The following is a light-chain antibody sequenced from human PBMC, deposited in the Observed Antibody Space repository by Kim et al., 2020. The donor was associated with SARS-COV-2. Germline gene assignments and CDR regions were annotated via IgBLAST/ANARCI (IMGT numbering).Light chain of an antibody. Sequence: SPGERATLTGRDSQSVSSYLAWYQQKPGQAPRLLIYDASNRATGIPARFSGSGSGTDFTLTISSLEPEDFAVYYCQQRSNWPPGYTFGQGTKLEI. V-gene: IGKV3-11*01. J-gene: IGKJ2*01. CDR3: QQRSNWPPGYT. CDR1: QSVSSY. CDR2: DAS.